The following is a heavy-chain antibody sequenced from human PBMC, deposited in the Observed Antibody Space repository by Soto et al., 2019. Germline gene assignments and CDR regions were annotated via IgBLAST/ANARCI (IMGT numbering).Heavy chain of an antibody. V-gene: IGHV1-2*04. CDR1: GYTFTGYY. J-gene: IGHJ3*02. Sequence: QVQLVQSGAEVKKPGASVKVSCKASGYTFTGYYMHWVRQAPGQGLEWMGWINPNSGGTNYAQKFQGWVTMTRDTSISTAYMELSRLRSDDTAVYYCARSYYGSGSYYFGVAFDIWGQGTMVTVSS. CDR3: ARSYYGSGSYYFGVAFDI. CDR2: INPNSGGT. D-gene: IGHD3-10*01.